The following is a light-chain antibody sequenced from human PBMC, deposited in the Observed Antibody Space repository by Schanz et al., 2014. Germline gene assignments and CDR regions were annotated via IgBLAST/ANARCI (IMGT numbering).Light chain of an antibody. CDR1: SSDVGGYNY. V-gene: IGLV2-8*01. CDR3: SSYAGSNTAYV. Sequence: QSALTQPPSASGSPGQSVTISCTGTSSDVGGYNYVSWYQQHPGKAPKLMIYEVSKRPSGVPDPFSGSKSGNTASLTVSGLQAEDEADYYCSSYAGSNTAYVFGTGTKLTVL. CDR2: EVS. J-gene: IGLJ1*01.